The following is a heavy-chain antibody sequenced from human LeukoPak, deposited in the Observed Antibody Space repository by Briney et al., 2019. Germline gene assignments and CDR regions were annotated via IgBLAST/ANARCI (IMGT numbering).Heavy chain of an antibody. J-gene: IGHJ6*03. CDR3: ARVVREWLVPLYYYMDV. CDR1: GYTFTSYA. D-gene: IGHD6-19*01. V-gene: IGHV7-4-1*02. Sequence: ASGKVSCKASGYTFTSYAMHWVRQAPGQRLEWMGWINANTGNPTYAQGFTGRFVFSLDTSVSTAYLQISSLKAEDTAVYYCARVVREWLVPLYYYMDVWGKGTTVTVSS. CDR2: INANTGNP.